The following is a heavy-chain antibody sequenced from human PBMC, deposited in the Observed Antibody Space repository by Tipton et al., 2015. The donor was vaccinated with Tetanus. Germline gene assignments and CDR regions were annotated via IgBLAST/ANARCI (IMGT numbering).Heavy chain of an antibody. Sequence: TLSLTCNVSGGSINTGDYYWSWIRQSPGKGLEWIGHVYYSGRTYYNPPLKSRVTISADMSKNQFSLKLNSVTAADTAVYYCARDQGGGRVVRLNWFDPWGQGTLVTVSS. J-gene: IGHJ5*02. CDR3: ARDQGGGRVVRLNWFDP. V-gene: IGHV4-30-4*01. D-gene: IGHD6-6*01. CDR1: GGSINTGDYY. CDR2: VYYSGRT.